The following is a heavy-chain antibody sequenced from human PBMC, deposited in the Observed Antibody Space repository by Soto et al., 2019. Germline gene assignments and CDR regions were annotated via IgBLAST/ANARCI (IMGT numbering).Heavy chain of an antibody. D-gene: IGHD1-26*01. CDR3: CHTWV. CDR2: INEDGSEE. CDR1: GFSISDYW. Sequence: DVQMVESGGGLVQPGGSLRLSCAASGFSISDYWMSWVRQAPGKGLEWVGNINEDGSEENYVDSVKGRFTISRDNARNSLYLQMNSLRVEDTAVYYCCHTWVGGQGTLVTVSS. J-gene: IGHJ4*02. V-gene: IGHV3-7*01.